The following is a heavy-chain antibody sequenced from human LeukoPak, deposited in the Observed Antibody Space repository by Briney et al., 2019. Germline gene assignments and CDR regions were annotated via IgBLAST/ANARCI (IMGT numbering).Heavy chain of an antibody. J-gene: IGHJ4*02. CDR2: INPNSGGT. CDR3: ARGPTYYDIWTGPDY. Sequence: ASVKVSCKASGYTFTGYYMHWVRQAPGQGLEWMGWINPNSGGTNYAQKFQGRVTMTRDTSISTAYMELSRLRSDDTAVYYCARGPTYYDIWTGPDYWGQGTLVTVSS. CDR1: GYTFTGYY. V-gene: IGHV1-2*02. D-gene: IGHD3-9*01.